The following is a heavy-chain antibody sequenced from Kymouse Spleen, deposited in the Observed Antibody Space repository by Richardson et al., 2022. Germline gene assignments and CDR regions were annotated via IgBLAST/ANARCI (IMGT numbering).Heavy chain of an antibody. Sequence: EVQLVESGGGLVQPGGSLRLSCAASGFTFSSYSMNWVRQAPGKGLEWVSYISSSSSTIYYADSVKGRFTISRDNAKNSLYLQMNSLRDEDTAVYYCARDRGSGSLLPSLFDYWGQGTLVTVSS. CDR1: GFTFSSYS. CDR2: ISSSSSTI. CDR3: ARDRGSGSLLPSLFDY. D-gene: IGHD3-10*01. J-gene: IGHJ4*02. V-gene: IGHV3-48*02.